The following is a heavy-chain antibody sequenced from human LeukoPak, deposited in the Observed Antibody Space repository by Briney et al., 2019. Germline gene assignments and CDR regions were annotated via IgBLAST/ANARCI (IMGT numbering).Heavy chain of an antibody. CDR2: IYYSGTT. CDR1: GGSISSSPYY. V-gene: IGHV4-39*07. D-gene: IGHD3-22*01. Sequence: SETLSLTCTVSGGSISSSPYYWGWIRQPPGKGLEWIGSIYYSGTTHYSPSLESRVTISVDTSKNQFSLKLSSVTAADTAVYYCARGRSYYDTWGQGTLVTVSS. CDR3: ARGRSYYDT. J-gene: IGHJ5*02.